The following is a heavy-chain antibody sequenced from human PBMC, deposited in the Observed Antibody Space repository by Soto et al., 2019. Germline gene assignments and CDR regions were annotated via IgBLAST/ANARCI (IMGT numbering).Heavy chain of an antibody. CDR1: EFSFDNYA. CDR2: ISGSGGST. V-gene: IGHV3-23*01. J-gene: IGHJ5*02. Sequence: PGGSLRLSCVASEFSFDNYAMSWVRQAPGKGLEWVSGISGSGGSTYYADSVKGRFTISRDNSKNTLYLQMNSLRAEDTAVYYCAKQPFWSGHPCNWFDPWGQGTLVTVSS. D-gene: IGHD3-3*01. CDR3: AKQPFWSGHPCNWFDP.